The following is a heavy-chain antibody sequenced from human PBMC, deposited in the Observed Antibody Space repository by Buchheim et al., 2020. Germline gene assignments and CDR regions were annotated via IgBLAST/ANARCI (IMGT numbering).Heavy chain of an antibody. CDR1: GGSISSGGYS. D-gene: IGHD3-10*01. J-gene: IGHJ5*02. CDR2: IYHSGST. CDR3: ARGAMVRGINWFDP. Sequence: QVQLQQWGSGLVKPSQTLSLTCAVSGGSISSGGYSWSWIRQPPGKGLEWIGYIYHSGSTYYNPSLKSRVTISVDRSKNQFSLKLSSVTAADTAVYYCARGAMVRGINWFDPWGQGTL. V-gene: IGHV4-30-2*01.